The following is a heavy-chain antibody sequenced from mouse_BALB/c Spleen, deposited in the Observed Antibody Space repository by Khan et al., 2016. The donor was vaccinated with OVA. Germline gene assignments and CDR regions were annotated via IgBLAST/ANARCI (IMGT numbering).Heavy chain of an antibody. V-gene: IGHV3-2*02. CDR3: ARTARIKY. CDR2: ISYSGST. D-gene: IGHD1-2*01. CDR1: GYSITSGYG. Sequence: VQLKESGPGLVKPSQSLSLTCTVTGYSITSGYGRNWIRQFPGNQLEWMGYISYSGSTNYNPSLKSRISITRDTSKNQFFMQLNSVTTGDTATYYCARTARIKYWGQGTTLTVSS. J-gene: IGHJ2*01.